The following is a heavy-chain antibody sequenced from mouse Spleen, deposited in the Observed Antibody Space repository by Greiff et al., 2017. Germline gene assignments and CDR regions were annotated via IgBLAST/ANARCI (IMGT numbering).Heavy chain of an antibody. CDR2: IYPRSGNT. Sequence: VKVVESGAELARPGASVKLSCKASGYTFTSYGISWVKQRTGQGLEWIGEIYPRSGNTYYNEKFKGKATLTVDKSSSTAYMELRSLTSEDSAVYYCSTMPYYFDYWGQGTTLTVSS. CDR1: GYTFTSYG. D-gene: IGHD2-1*01. J-gene: IGHJ2*01. V-gene: IGHV1-81*01. CDR3: STMPYYFDY.